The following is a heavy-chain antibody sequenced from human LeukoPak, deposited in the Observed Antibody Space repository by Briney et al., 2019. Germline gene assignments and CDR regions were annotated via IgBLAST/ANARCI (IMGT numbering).Heavy chain of an antibody. V-gene: IGHV1-46*01. J-gene: IGHJ5*02. CDR2: INPSGGST. D-gene: IGHD3-3*01. CDR3: ARDNSVRDTEWWFDP. Sequence: ASVKVSCKASGYTFTGYYMHWVRQAPGQGLEWVGVINPSGGSTSYAQKFQGRVTLTRDMSTSTDYLELSSLRSEDTAVYYCARDNSVRDTEWWFDPWGQGTLVTVSS. CDR1: GYTFTGYY.